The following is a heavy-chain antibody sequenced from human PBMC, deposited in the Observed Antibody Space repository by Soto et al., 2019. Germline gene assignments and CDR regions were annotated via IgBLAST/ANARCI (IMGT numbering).Heavy chain of an antibody. CDR2: VYWDDDK. CDR3: AHCRGGVASF. V-gene: IGHV2-5*02. Sequence: QITLNESGPALVKPTQTLTLTCTFSGFSLNTRDVGVGWIRQPPGKALEWLGVVYWDDDKTDSPSLKSRLTITKDTPRNQVVLRMTKMDPVDTATYYCAHCRGGVASFWGQGTLVTVSS. J-gene: IGHJ4*02. D-gene: IGHD3-16*01. CDR1: GFSLNTRDVG.